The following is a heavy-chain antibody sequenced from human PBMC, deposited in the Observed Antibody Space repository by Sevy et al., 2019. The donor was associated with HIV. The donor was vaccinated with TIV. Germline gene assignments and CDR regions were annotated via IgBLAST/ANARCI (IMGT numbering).Heavy chain of an antibody. D-gene: IGHD3-10*01. CDR3: ARQGGLVDRAFDY. CDR2: IFFSGST. J-gene: IGHJ4*02. V-gene: IGHV4-39*01. CDR1: GVSMSGSSYD. Sequence: SQTLSLTCTVSGVSMSGSSYDGGWIRQPPGKGLEWIASIFFSGSTYYNPSLKGRLSISVDTSKSQFSLKLNSVTAADTALYYCARQGGLVDRAFDYWGQGTLVTVSS.